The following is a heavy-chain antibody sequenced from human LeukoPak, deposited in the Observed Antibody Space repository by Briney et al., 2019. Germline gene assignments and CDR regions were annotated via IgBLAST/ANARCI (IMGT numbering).Heavy chain of an antibody. CDR3: ARASYYYDKPPLDY. CDR1: GFTFSDYY. Sequence: PGGSLRLSCAASGFTFSDYYMSWIRQAPGKGLEWVSYISSSGSTIYYADSVKGRFTISRDNAKNSLYLQMNSLRAEDTAVYYCARASYYYDKPPLDYWGQGTLVTVSS. CDR2: ISSSGSTI. D-gene: IGHD3-22*01. V-gene: IGHV3-11*01. J-gene: IGHJ4*02.